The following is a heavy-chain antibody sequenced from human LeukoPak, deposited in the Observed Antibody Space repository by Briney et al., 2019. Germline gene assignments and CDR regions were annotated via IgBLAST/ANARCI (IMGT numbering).Heavy chain of an antibody. CDR3: ARFDRWSYYFDY. V-gene: IGHV4-61*01. D-gene: IGHD6-13*01. CDR1: GGSISSGSYY. Sequence: SETLSLTCTVSGGSISSGSYYWSWIRQHPGKGLEWIGYIYYSGSTNYNPSLKSRVTISVDTSKNQFSLKLSSVTAADTAVYYCARFDRWSYYFDYWGQGTLVTVSS. CDR2: IYYSGST. J-gene: IGHJ4*02.